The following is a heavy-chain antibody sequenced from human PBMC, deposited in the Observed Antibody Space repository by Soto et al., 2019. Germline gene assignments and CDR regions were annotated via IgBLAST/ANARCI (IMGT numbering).Heavy chain of an antibody. CDR1: FRSYA. J-gene: IGHJ4*02. Sequence: FRSYAMTWVRQAPGKGLAWVSTIRASGDTTFYADSVKGRITISRDNSKNTVYLQMNTLAAEDTAVYFCAKGGYTSYYDYWGQGILITVSS. V-gene: IGHV3-23*01. D-gene: IGHD5-18*01. CDR2: IRASGDTT. CDR3: AKGGYTSYYDY.